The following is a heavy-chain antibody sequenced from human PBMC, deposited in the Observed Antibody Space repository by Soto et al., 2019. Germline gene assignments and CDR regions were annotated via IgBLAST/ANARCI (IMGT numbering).Heavy chain of an antibody. CDR3: ARDEVGYNWNQFDY. Sequence: LSLPCSASGSSISSYYWSWILQPPGKGLEWIGYIYYSGSTNYNPSLKSRVTISVDTSKNQFSLKLNSVTAADTAVYYCARDEVGYNWNQFDYWGQGTLVTVSS. CDR2: IYYSGST. V-gene: IGHV4-59*01. CDR1: GSSISSYY. J-gene: IGHJ4*02. D-gene: IGHD1-20*01.